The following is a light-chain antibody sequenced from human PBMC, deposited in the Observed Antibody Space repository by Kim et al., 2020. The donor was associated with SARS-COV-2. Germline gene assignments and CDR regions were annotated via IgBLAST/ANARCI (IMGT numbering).Light chain of an antibody. V-gene: IGLV6-57*04. CDR3: QSYDTSDQV. CDR1: SGSIASDY. J-gene: IGLJ3*02. Sequence: NFMLTQPHSVSESPGKTVTISCTRSSGSIASDYVQWYQQRPGSAPTTVIYENYQRPSGVPDRFSGSIDRSSNSAPLTISGLRTEDEADYYCQSYDTSDQVFGGGTQLTVL. CDR2: ENY.